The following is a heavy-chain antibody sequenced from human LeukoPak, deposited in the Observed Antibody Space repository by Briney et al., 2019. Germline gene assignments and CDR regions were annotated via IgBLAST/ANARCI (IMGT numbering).Heavy chain of an antibody. V-gene: IGHV1-69*04. D-gene: IGHD5-24*01. CDR3: ARRDGYNHFDY. CDR2: IIPILGIA. Sequence: GASVKVSCKASGGTFSSYAISWVRQAPGQGLEWMGRIIPILGIANYAQKFQGRVTITADKSTSTAYMELSSLRSEDTAVYYCARRDGYNHFDYWGQGTLVTVSS. J-gene: IGHJ4*02. CDR1: GGTFSSYA.